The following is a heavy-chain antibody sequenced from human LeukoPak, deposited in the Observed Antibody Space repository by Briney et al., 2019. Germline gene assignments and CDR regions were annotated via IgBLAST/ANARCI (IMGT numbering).Heavy chain of an antibody. CDR2: IKQDGSEK. CDR1: GFTFSSYW. V-gene: IGHV3-7*01. J-gene: IGHJ4*02. CDR3: ARAGPSSSWHQFDY. Sequence: QPGGSLRLSCAASGFTFSSYWMSWVRQAPGKGLEWVANIKQDGSEKYYVDSVKGRFTISRDNAKNSLYLQMNRLRAEDTAVYYCARAGPSSSWHQFDYWGQGTLVTVSS. D-gene: IGHD6-13*01.